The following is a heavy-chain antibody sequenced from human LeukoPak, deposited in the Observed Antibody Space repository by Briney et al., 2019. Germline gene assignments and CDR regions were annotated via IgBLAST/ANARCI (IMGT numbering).Heavy chain of an antibody. V-gene: IGHV4-34*01. CDR3: ACLTTADAFDI. Sequence: SETLSLTCGVYGGSLSGCYWNWIRQPPGKGLEWIGKINHSGATNYNPSLKSRVTISEHTSKNQFSLKLTSVTAADTAVYYCACLTTADAFDIWGQGTMVTVSS. CDR1: GGSLSGCY. J-gene: IGHJ3*02. CDR2: INHSGAT. D-gene: IGHD3-22*01.